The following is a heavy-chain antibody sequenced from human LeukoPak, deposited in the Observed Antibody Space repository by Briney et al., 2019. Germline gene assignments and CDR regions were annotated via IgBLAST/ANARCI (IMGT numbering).Heavy chain of an antibody. J-gene: IGHJ4*02. CDR1: GGSISSYY. V-gene: IGHV4-4*07. Sequence: SETLSLTCTVSGGSISSYYWSWIRQPAGKALEWLGRIYASGSTNYNPSLKSRVTMSVDTSKNQFSLKLSSVTAADTAVYFCARSQDYNTAMVTYFDYWGQGTLVTVSS. D-gene: IGHD5-18*01. CDR3: ARSQDYNTAMVTYFDY. CDR2: IYASGST.